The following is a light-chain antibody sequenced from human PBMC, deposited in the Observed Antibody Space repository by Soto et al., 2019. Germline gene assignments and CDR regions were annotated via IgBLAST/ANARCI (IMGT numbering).Light chain of an antibody. J-gene: IGKJ3*01. Sequence: EIVLTQSPGTLSLSPGERATLSCRASQSVSSGYLAWYQQKPGQAPRLLIYGASSRATGIPDRFSGSGSGTDFTLTISRLEPEDCAVYYCQQYGSSPFTFGPGTKVDIK. V-gene: IGKV3-20*01. CDR1: QSVSSGY. CDR3: QQYGSSPFT. CDR2: GAS.